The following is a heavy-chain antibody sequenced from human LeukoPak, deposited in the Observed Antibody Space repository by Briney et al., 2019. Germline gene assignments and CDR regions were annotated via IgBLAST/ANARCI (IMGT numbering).Heavy chain of an antibody. Sequence: PSQTLSLTCAVSGGSISSGGYSWSWIRQPPGKGLEWIGYIYYSGSTYYNPSLKSRVTISVDTSKNQFSLKLSSVTAADTAVYYCARLVVVTAISGMDVWGQGTTVTVSS. D-gene: IGHD2-21*02. J-gene: IGHJ6*02. CDR1: GGSISSGGYS. V-gene: IGHV4-30-4*08. CDR2: IYYSGST. CDR3: ARLVVVTAISGMDV.